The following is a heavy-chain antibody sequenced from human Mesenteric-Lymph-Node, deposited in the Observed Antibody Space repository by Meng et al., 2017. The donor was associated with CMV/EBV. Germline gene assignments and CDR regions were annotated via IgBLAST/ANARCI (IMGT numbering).Heavy chain of an antibody. CDR2: ISYDGSNK. CDR3: ARDPPGATYFDY. J-gene: IGHJ4*02. V-gene: IGHV3-30*03. D-gene: IGHD1-26*01. CDR1: GFTFSSYS. Sequence: GESLKISCAASGFTFSSYSINWVRQAPGKGLEWVAVISYDGSNKYYAVSVKGRFTISRDNSKNTLYLQMNGLRGEDTAVYYCARDPPGATYFDYWGQGTLVTVSS.